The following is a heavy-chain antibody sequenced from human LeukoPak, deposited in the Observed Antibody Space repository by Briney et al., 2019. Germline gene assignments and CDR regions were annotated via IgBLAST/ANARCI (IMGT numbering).Heavy chain of an antibody. Sequence: PSETLSLTCSVSDGSINSYYWNWIRRPPGKGLEWIGYIYYNGNTNYSPSLKSRVTMSVDTSKNLFSLKVSSVTAADTAVYYCARVSDILTGYPFDYWGQGTLVTVSS. D-gene: IGHD3-9*01. CDR2: IYYNGNT. V-gene: IGHV4-59*01. CDR1: DGSINSYY. J-gene: IGHJ4*02. CDR3: ARVSDILTGYPFDY.